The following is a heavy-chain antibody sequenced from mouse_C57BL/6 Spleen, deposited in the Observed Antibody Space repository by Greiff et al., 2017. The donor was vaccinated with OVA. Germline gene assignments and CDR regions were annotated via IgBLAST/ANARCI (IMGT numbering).Heavy chain of an antibody. CDR2: ISDGGSYT. Sequence: EVKVVESGGGLVKPGGSLKLSCAASGFTFSSYAMSWVRQTPEKRLEWVATISDGGSYTYYPDNVKGRFTISRDNAKNNLYLQMSHLKSEDTAMYYCARDGYYLFDYWGQGTTLTVSS. V-gene: IGHV5-4*01. J-gene: IGHJ2*01. CDR3: ARDGYYLFDY. CDR1: GFTFSSYA. D-gene: IGHD2-3*01.